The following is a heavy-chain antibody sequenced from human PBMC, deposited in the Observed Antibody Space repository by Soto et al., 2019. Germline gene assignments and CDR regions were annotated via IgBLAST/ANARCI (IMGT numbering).Heavy chain of an antibody. Sequence: ASVKVSCKASGYTFTGDGISWVRQAPGQGLEWMGRIIPILGIANYAQKFQGRVTITADKSTSTAYMELSSLRSEDTAVYYCAREGYSYGYHYYYGMDVWGQGTTVTVSS. J-gene: IGHJ6*02. V-gene: IGHV1-69*04. CDR1: GYTFTGDG. CDR3: AREGYSYGYHYYYGMDV. CDR2: IIPILGIA. D-gene: IGHD5-18*01.